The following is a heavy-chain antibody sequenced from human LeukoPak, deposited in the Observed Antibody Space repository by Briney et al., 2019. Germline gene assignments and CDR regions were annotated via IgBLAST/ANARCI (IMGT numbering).Heavy chain of an antibody. V-gene: IGHV3-23*01. CDR1: GFTFSSYA. D-gene: IGHD5-24*01. CDR3: AKFERWLQSGLDY. CDR2: ISGSGGST. Sequence: GGSLRLSCAASGFTFSSYAMSWVRQAPGKGLEWVSAISGSGGSTYYADSVKGRLTISRDHSKNKWYLQMNSLRAEDTAVYYCAKFERWLQSGLDYWGQGTLVTVSS. J-gene: IGHJ4*02.